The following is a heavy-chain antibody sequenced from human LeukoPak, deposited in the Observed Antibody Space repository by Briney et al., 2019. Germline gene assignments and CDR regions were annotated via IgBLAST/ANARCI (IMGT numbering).Heavy chain of an antibody. CDR2: ISSNGGST. CDR1: GFTFSSYG. J-gene: IGHJ4*02. CDR3: AKEPLYYY. D-gene: IGHD2-21*01. Sequence: PGESLRLSCAASGFTFSSYGMHWVRQAPGKGLEYVSAISSNGGSTYYANSVKGRFTISRDNSKNTLYLQMNSLRAEDTAVYYCAKEPLYYYWGQGTLVTVSS. V-gene: IGHV3-64*01.